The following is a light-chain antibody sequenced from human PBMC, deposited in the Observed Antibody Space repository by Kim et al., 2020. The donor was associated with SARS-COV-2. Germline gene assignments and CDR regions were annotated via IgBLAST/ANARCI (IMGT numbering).Light chain of an antibody. CDR2: AAS. Sequence: AAVGERVTITCRASHDIRYHLAWYQHNPDKAPKLLIYAASTLQTGVPSRFSGSGSGTEFTLTISSLQPEDFATYFCQQYNFYPRTFGQGTKVDIK. CDR1: HDIRYH. V-gene: IGKV1-9*01. CDR3: QQYNFYPRT. J-gene: IGKJ1*01.